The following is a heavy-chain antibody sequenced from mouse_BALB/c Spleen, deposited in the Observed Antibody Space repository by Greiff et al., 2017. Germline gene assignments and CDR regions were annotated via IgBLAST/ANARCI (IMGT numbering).Heavy chain of an antibody. Sequence: LKQPGSELVRPGASVKLSCKASGYTFTSYWMHWVKQRHGQGLEWIGNIYPGSGSTNYDEKFKSKGTLTVDTSSSTAYMHLSSLTSEDSAVYYCTRTGDGYWNAMDYWGQGTSVTVSS. D-gene: IGHD2-3*01. CDR1: GYTFTSYW. CDR3: TRTGDGYWNAMDY. V-gene: IGHV1S22*01. CDR2: IYPGSGST. J-gene: IGHJ4*01.